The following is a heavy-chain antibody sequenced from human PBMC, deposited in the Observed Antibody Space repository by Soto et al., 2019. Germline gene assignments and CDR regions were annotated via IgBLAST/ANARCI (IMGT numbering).Heavy chain of an antibody. V-gene: IGHV3-23*01. CDR2: ISGSGRNT. CDR1: GFTFSSNG. CDR3: AKNGISNSPSAIDS. Sequence: PGVSVRLSCATSGFTFSSNGMSWVRQAPGKGLDWVSGISGSGRNTYYADSVKGRFTISRDNSKNTLFLQMNSLRAEDTAVYYCAKNGISNSPSAIDSWGQGTLVTVSP. D-gene: IGHD2-21*01. J-gene: IGHJ4*02.